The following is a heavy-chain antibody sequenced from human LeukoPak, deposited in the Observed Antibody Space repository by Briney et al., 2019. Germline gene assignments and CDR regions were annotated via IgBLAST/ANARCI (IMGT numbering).Heavy chain of an antibody. CDR1: GFTFSSYE. CDR3: ARDVGYSGYESGPDY. D-gene: IGHD5-12*01. Sequence: GGSLRLSCAASGFTFSSYEMNWVRQAPGKGLEWVSYISSSGSTIYYADSVKGRFTIFRDNAKNSLYMQMNGLRAEDTAVYYCARDVGYSGYESGPDYWGQGTLVTVSS. J-gene: IGHJ4*02. CDR2: ISSSGSTI. V-gene: IGHV3-48*03.